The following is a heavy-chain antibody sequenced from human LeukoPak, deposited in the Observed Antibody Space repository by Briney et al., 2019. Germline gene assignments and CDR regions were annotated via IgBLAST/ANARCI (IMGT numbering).Heavy chain of an antibody. CDR3: ARVVALGSCTNGVCAFDY. D-gene: IGHD2-8*01. V-gene: IGHV3-20*04. CDR2: ISWNGGST. Sequence: GGSLRLSCAASGFTFSSYAMSWVRQAPGKGLEWVSGISWNGGSTGYADSVKGRFTISRDNAKNSLYLQMNSLRAEDTALYYCARVVALGSCTNGVCAFDYWGQGTLVTVSS. CDR1: GFTFSSYA. J-gene: IGHJ4*02.